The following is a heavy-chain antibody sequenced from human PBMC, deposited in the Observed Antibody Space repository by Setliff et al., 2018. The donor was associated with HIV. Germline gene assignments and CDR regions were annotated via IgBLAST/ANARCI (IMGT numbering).Heavy chain of an antibody. CDR3: ARVVPDSVVRGFVYYMDV. V-gene: IGHV5-51*01. CDR1: GYTFTNYW. Sequence: LGESLKISCRGSGYTFTNYWIGWVRQMPGRGLEWMGIIYPGDSDTRYNPSFQGQVTMSADRSINTAYLQWRSLKASDTAMYYCARVVPDSVVRGFVYYMDVWGKGTTVTVSS. CDR2: IYPGDSDT. J-gene: IGHJ6*03. D-gene: IGHD3-10*01.